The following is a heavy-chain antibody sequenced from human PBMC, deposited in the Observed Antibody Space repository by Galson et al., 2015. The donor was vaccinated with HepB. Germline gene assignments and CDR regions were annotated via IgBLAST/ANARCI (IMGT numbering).Heavy chain of an antibody. CDR3: VFLRGNALKPLDY. CDR1: TFIFSTYS. CDR2: ISSSSTTI. Sequence: SLRLSCAASTFIFSTYSMNWVRQAPGKGLEWVSYISSSSTTIYYADSVKGRFTISRDNAKNSLYLQMNSLRDEDTAVYYCVFLRGNALKPLDYWGQGTLVTVSS. V-gene: IGHV3-48*02. D-gene: IGHD5-12*01. J-gene: IGHJ4*02.